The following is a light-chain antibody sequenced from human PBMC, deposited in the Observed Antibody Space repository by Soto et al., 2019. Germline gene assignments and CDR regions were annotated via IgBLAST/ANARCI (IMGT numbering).Light chain of an antibody. CDR3: QQTYSPPFT. CDR1: QRITNS. CDR2: AAS. Sequence: EIQMTQSPSSLSASVGDRVTIPCRASQRITNSLNWYQQKPGRAPNLLIYAASSLQRGAPSRFSGSGSGTDFTLTISSLQPDDFATYYCQQTYSPPFTFGPGTKVDIK. J-gene: IGKJ3*01. V-gene: IGKV1-39*01.